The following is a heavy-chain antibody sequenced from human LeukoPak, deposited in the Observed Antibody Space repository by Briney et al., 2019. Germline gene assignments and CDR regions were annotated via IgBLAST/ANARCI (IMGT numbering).Heavy chain of an antibody. Sequence: PSETLSLTCAVYGGSFSGYCWSWIRQPPGKGLEWIGEINHSGSTNYNPSLKSRVTISVDTSKNQFSLKLSSVTAADTAVYYCARRPHYDFWSGYRATAYYYYMDVWGKGTTVTVSS. CDR1: GGSFSGYC. CDR3: ARRPHYDFWSGYRATAYYYYMDV. J-gene: IGHJ6*03. D-gene: IGHD3-3*01. V-gene: IGHV4-34*01. CDR2: INHSGST.